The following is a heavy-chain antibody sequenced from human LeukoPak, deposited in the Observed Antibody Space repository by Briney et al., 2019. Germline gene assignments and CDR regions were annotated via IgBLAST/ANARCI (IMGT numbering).Heavy chain of an antibody. J-gene: IGHJ4*02. Sequence: GGSLRLSCAASGFTFSSYWMHWVRQAPGKGLVWVSRINSDGSSTSYADSVKGRFTISRDNAKNTLYLQMNSLRAEDTAVYYCASNGYYYDSSGYYPFDYWGQGTLVTVSS. CDR2: INSDGSST. V-gene: IGHV3-74*01. CDR3: ASNGYYYDSSGYYPFDY. CDR1: GFTFSSYW. D-gene: IGHD3-22*01.